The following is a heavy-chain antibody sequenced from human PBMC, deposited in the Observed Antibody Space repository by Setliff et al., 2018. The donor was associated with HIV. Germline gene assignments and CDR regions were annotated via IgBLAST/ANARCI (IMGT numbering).Heavy chain of an antibody. J-gene: IGHJ4*02. CDR1: GVSITNGTFY. CDR3: AREGQQLARSFDF. Sequence: PSETLSLTCTVSGVSITNGTFYWNWIRQPAGKGLEWIGHIYTFGDISYNPSLKSRATISVDKSKNQFFLKLTSVTAADTAVYFCAREGQQLARSFDFWGQGSLVTVSS. D-gene: IGHD6-13*01. V-gene: IGHV4-61*09. CDR2: IYTFGDI.